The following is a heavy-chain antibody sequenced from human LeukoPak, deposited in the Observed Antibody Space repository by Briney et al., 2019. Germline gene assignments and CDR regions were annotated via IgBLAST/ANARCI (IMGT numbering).Heavy chain of an antibody. V-gene: IGHV4-39*07. D-gene: IGHD6-13*01. CDR1: GGSISSSSYY. J-gene: IGHJ5*02. Sequence: PSETLSLTCSVSGGSISSSSYYWSWIRQPPGKGLEWIGEINHSGSTNCNPSLKSRVTISVDTSKNQFSLKLSSVTAAGTAVYYCARGLGSSSWYYNSRWFDPWGQGTLVTVSS. CDR2: INHSGST. CDR3: ARGLGSSSWYYNSRWFDP.